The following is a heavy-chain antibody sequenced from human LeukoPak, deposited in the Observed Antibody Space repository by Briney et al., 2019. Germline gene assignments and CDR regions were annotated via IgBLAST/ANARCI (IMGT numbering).Heavy chain of an antibody. CDR2: ISGSSDYI. CDR1: GFTFSSYS. V-gene: IGHV3-21*01. Sequence: GWSLTLSCAASGFTFSSYSINWVRQAPGKGLEWVSSISGSSDYIYYAASVKGRFTTSRDNAKNALYLQMNSLRAEDTAVYYCARDDYGGNDYFDYWGQGTLVTVSS. D-gene: IGHD4-23*01. J-gene: IGHJ4*02. CDR3: ARDDYGGNDYFDY.